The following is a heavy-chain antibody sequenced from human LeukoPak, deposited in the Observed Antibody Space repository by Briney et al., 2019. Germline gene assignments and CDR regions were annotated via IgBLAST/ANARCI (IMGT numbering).Heavy chain of an antibody. Sequence: SHTLSLPCATSGATVSTNSATWNSIRPPPSTGLASLGRTFYKTKCNNDYAVSVKSRIIIAPDTSKNQFCLQLNSVTPEDTAMYYCARGGIAVAGLDYWARESWSPSPQ. D-gene: IGHD6-19*01. J-gene: IGHJ4*02. CDR1: GATVSTNSAT. CDR2: TFYKTKCNN. CDR3: ARGGIAVAGLDY. V-gene: IGHV6-1*01.